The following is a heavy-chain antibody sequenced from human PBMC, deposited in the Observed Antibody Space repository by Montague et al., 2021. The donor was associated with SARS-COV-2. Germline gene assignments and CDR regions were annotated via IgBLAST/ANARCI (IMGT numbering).Heavy chain of an antibody. V-gene: IGHV3-30-3*01. CDR2: ISYDGSNT. D-gene: IGHD5-12*01. J-gene: IGHJ4*02. CDR3: ARMQYGGYGGAFDY. CDR1: GFTFSSYA. Sequence: SLRLSCAASGFTFSSYAMNWVRQAPGKGLEWVSVISYDGSNTYYADSVKGRFTISRDNSKNTLYLQMNSLRAEDTAVYYCARMQYGGYGGAFDYWGRGTLVTVSS.